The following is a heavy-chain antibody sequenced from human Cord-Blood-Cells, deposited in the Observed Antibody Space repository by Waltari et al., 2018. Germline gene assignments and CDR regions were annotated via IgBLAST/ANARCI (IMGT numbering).Heavy chain of an antibody. CDR3: ARSANDFWSGYYFDY. J-gene: IGHJ4*02. Sequence: QLQLQESGPGLVKPSETLSLTCTVSGGSISSSSYYWGWIRQPPGTGLEGIGSIYYSGSTYYNPSLKSRVTISVDTSKNQFSLKLSSVTAADTAVYYCARSANDFWSGYYFDYWGQGTLVTVSS. V-gene: IGHV4-39*01. CDR2: IYYSGST. D-gene: IGHD3-3*01. CDR1: GGSISSSSYY.